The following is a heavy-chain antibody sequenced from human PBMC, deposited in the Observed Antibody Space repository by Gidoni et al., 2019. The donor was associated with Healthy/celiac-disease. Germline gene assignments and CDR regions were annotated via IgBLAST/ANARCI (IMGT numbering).Heavy chain of an antibody. V-gene: IGHV3-23*04. Sequence: ELQLVESGGGLVQPGGSLRLSFASSGFTFSSYAMSWVRQAPGKGLEWVSAISGSGGRTYYADSVKGRFTISRDNSKNTLYLQMNSLRAEDTAVYYCAKDRVSGYPGHNWFDPWGQGTLVTVSS. CDR3: AKDRVSGYPGHNWFDP. D-gene: IGHD3-22*01. J-gene: IGHJ5*02. CDR2: ISGSGGRT. CDR1: GFTFSSYA.